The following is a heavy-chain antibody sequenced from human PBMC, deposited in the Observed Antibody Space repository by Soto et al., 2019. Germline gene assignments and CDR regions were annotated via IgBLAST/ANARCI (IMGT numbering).Heavy chain of an antibody. CDR1: GFTFSIYA. CDR3: VKGEYYYDSSGYYPFDY. Sequence: GGSLRLSCSASGFTFSIYAMHWVRQAPGKGLEKVSSISINGGSTHYADSVKGRFTISRDNSKNTQYLQMSSLRADDTALYYCVKGEYYYDSSGYYPFDYWGQGTLVTVS. D-gene: IGHD3-22*01. CDR2: ISINGGST. V-gene: IGHV3-64D*06. J-gene: IGHJ4*02.